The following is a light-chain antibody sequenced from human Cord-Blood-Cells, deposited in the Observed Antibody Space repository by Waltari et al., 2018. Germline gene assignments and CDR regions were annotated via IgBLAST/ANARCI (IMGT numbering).Light chain of an antibody. CDR2: KAS. V-gene: IGKV1-5*03. CDR1: QSISSW. CDR3: QQYNSYPRT. J-gene: IGKJ2*01. Sequence: DIQMTQSPSTLSASVGDRVTITCRASQSISSWLAWYQQKPGKAPKLLIYKASSLESRVPSMFSGSGSGTEFTLTISSLQPDDFATYYCQQYNSYPRTFGQGTKLEIK.